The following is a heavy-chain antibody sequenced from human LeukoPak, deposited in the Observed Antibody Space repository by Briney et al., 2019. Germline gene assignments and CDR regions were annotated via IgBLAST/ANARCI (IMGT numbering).Heavy chain of an antibody. CDR3: AREGVCSSWQRGAFDI. Sequence: SVTVSCKASGGTFSSYAISWVRQAPGQGLEWMGGMIPIFGTANYAQKFQGRVTITTDESTSTAYMELSSLRSEDTAVYYCAREGVCSSWQRGAFDIWGQGTMVTVSS. J-gene: IGHJ3*02. D-gene: IGHD6-13*01. CDR2: MIPIFGTA. CDR1: GGTFSSYA. V-gene: IGHV1-69*05.